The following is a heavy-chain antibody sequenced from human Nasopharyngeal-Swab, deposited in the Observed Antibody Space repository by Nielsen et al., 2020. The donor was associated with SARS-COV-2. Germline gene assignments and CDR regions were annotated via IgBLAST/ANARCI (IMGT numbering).Heavy chain of an antibody. J-gene: IGHJ4*02. V-gene: IGHV3-30-3*01. CDR3: ARVRVGTTNFDY. CDR2: ISYDGSNK. Sequence: GESLKISCAASVFTFTSYAMHWVRQAPGQGLEWMAAISYDGSNKYYADSVKGRFTISRDNSKNTLYLQMNSLRAEDTAVYYCARVRVGTTNFDYWGQGTLVTVSS. CDR1: VFTFTSYA. D-gene: IGHD1-26*01.